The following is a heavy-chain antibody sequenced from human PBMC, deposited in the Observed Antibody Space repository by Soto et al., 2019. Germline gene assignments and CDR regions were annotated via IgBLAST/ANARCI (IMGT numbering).Heavy chain of an antibody. J-gene: IGHJ3*02. D-gene: IGHD4-17*01. CDR1: GFTFSSYA. V-gene: IGHV3-23*01. CDR3: AKDQATTVTTPLGAFDI. CDR2: ISGSGGST. Sequence: EVQLLEFGGGLVQPGGSLRLSCAASGFTFSSYAMSWVRQAPGKGLEWVSAISGSGGSTYYADSVKGRFTISRDNSKNTLYLQMNSLRAEDTAVYYCAKDQATTVTTPLGAFDIWGQGTMVTVSS.